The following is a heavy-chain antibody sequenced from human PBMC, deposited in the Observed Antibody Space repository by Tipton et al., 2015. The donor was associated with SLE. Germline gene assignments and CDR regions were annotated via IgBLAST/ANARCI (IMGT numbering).Heavy chain of an antibody. CDR2: INHSGST. J-gene: IGHJ4*02. D-gene: IGHD6-13*01. CDR1: GGSFSGSY. V-gene: IGHV4-34*01. Sequence: AGLVKPSETLSLTCAVYGGSFSGSYWSWIRQPPGKGLEWIGEINHSGSTNYHPSLKSRVTISVDTSKNQFSLKLTSVTAADTAVYYCAKRAYGSTWCFDYWGQGTLVTVSS. CDR3: AKRAYGSTWCFDY.